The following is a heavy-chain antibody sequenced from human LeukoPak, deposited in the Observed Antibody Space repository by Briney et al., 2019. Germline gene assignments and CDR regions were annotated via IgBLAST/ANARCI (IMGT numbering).Heavy chain of an antibody. V-gene: IGHV3-30*18. J-gene: IGHJ3*02. Sequence: SGGSLRLSCAASGLTFSTFGMHWVRQAPGKGLEWVAVISYDGSDKDYADSVKGRFTISRDDSKNTLYLQMNSLRAEDMAVYYCAKEGCGGDCYSLAFDIWGQGTMVTVSS. D-gene: IGHD2-21*02. CDR3: AKEGCGGDCYSLAFDI. CDR1: GLTFSTFG. CDR2: ISYDGSDK.